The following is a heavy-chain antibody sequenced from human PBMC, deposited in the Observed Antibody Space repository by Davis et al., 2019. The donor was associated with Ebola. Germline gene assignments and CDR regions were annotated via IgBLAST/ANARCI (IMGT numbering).Heavy chain of an antibody. Sequence: PGGSLRLSCAASGFTVSNNYMSWVRQAPGKGLEWVSVIYSGDNTYYADSVKGRFTISRDNAKNSLYLQMNSLRDEDTAVYYCASFSRLSGGDYWGQGTLVTVSS. V-gene: IGHV3-66*01. CDR1: GFTVSNNY. CDR2: IYSGDNT. J-gene: IGHJ4*02. D-gene: IGHD6-25*01. CDR3: ASFSRLSGGDY.